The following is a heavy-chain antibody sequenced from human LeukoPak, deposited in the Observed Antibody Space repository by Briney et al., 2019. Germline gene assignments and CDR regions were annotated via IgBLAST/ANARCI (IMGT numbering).Heavy chain of an antibody. CDR2: ISWNSGSI. J-gene: IGHJ1*01. CDR3: AKFSSGWYVEGYFQH. V-gene: IGHV3-9*03. Sequence: GRSLRLSCAASGFTFDDYAMHWVRQAPGKGLEGVSGISWNSGSIVYADSVKGRFTISRDNAKNSLYLQMNSLRAEDMALYHRAKFSSGWYVEGYFQHWGQGTLVTVSS. CDR1: GFTFDDYA. D-gene: IGHD6-19*01.